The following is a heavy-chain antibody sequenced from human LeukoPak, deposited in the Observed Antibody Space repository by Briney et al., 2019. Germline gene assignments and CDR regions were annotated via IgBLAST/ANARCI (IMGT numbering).Heavy chain of an antibody. Sequence: PGGSLRLSCAASGFTFSSYSMNWVRQAPGKGLEWVSSISTSSGYIYYADSVKGRFTISRDNAKNSLYLQMNSLRVEDTAVYYCTRYVIGSGSPHFGCWGQGTLVTVSS. D-gene: IGHD1-26*01. CDR1: GFTFSSYS. CDR3: TRYVIGSGSPHFGC. J-gene: IGHJ4*02. V-gene: IGHV3-21*01. CDR2: ISTSSGYI.